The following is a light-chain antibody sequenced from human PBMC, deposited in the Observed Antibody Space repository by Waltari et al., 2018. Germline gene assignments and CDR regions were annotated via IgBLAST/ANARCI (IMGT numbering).Light chain of an antibody. CDR2: GST. V-gene: IGLV1-40*02. Sequence: QSVLTQPPSVSGAPGQSVTIPCSGTNSNIGALQVHRYQKSPGAAPKLLIYGSTNRPAGVPDRFSGSKSDTSASLVITGLQVEDEGDFYCQSYDNILHGCVFGTGTKVIV. CDR3: QSYDNILHGCV. J-gene: IGLJ1*01. CDR1: NSNIGALQV.